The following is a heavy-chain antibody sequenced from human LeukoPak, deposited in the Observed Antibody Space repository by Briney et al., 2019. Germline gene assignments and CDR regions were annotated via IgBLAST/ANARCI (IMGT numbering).Heavy chain of an antibody. J-gene: IGHJ5*02. V-gene: IGHV4-38-2*02. CDR3: ARATGAAAGTSRFDP. Sequence: SETLSLTCTVSGYSISSGYYWGWIRQPPGKGLEWIGSIYHSGSTYYNPSLKSRVTISVDTSKNQFSLKLSSVTVADTAVYYCARATGAAAGTSRFDPWGQGTLVTVSS. CDR2: IYHSGST. D-gene: IGHD6-13*01. CDR1: GYSISSGYY.